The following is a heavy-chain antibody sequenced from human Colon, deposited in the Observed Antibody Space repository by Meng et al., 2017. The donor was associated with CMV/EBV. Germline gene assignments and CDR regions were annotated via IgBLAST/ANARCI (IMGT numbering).Heavy chain of an antibody. CDR1: GGTFSSYT. CDR2: ILPGLGTT. CDR3: AKVGLGATTEIYYFDS. J-gene: IGHJ4*02. Sequence: SVKVSCKASGGTFSSYTISWIRQAPGQGLEWMGGILPGLGTTNFAQKFKGRVTLTVDESTSTVYMELSSLRSDDTAVYYCAKVGLGATTEIYYFDSWGPGTLVPSPQ. V-gene: IGHV1-69*13. D-gene: IGHD1-26*01.